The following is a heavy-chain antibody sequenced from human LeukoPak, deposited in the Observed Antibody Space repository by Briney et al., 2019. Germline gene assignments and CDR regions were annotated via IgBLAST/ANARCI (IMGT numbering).Heavy chain of an antibody. Sequence: SETLSLTCTVSGGSIGTYYWSWIRQPPGRGLEWIGYVHYSGSTRYSPSLKGRVTISVDTSKNQFSLKLSSVTAADTAVYYCARGGWNKFDYWGQGTLVTVSS. J-gene: IGHJ4*02. CDR1: GGSIGTYY. CDR3: ARGGWNKFDY. V-gene: IGHV4-59*01. D-gene: IGHD3-22*01. CDR2: VHYSGST.